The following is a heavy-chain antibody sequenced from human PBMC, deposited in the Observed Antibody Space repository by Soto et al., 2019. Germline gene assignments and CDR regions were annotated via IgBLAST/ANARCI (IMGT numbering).Heavy chain of an antibody. CDR2: INAGNGNT. CDR3: AREGGIAAHDY. V-gene: IGHV1-3*01. J-gene: IGHJ4*02. Sequence: QVQLVQSGAEVKKPGASVKVSCKASGYTFTSYAMHWVRQAPGQRLEWMGWINAGNGNTKYSQKFQGRVTITRDTSASTAYMELSSVRSEDTAVYYCAREGGIAAHDYWGQGTLVTVSS. CDR1: GYTFTSYA. D-gene: IGHD6-25*01.